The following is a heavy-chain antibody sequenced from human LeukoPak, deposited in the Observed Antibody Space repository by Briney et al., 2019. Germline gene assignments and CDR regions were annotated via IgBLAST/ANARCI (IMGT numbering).Heavy chain of an antibody. CDR2: INLNSGGT. CDR1: GYTFTGYY. J-gene: IGHJ4*02. Sequence: ASVKVSCKASGYTFTGYYMHWVRQAPGQGLEWMGWINLNSGGTNYAQKFQGRVTMTRDTSISTAYMELSRLRSDDTAVYYCAKKSNDLDMATLYFFDDWGPGTLVTVSS. CDR3: AKKSNDLDMATLYFFDD. D-gene: IGHD2-2*03. V-gene: IGHV1-2*02.